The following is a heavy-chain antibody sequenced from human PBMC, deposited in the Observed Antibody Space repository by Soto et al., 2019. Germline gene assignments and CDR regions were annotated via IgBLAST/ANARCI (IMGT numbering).Heavy chain of an antibody. CDR1: GGSINNNF. V-gene: IGHV4-59*01. J-gene: IGHJ4*02. CDR3: ARDLFGGYGLDY. CDR2: IYYDGHT. D-gene: IGHD5-12*01. Sequence: SETLSLTCTVSGGSINNNFWGWIRQPPGKGLEWIGYIYYDGHTHYNPSLESRVTIAVDTSKNQFSLRLTSVTAADTAVYYCARDLFGGYGLDYWGQGALVTVSS.